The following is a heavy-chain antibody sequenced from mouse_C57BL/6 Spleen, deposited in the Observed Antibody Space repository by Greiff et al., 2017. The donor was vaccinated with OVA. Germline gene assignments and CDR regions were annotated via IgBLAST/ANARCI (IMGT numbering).Heavy chain of an antibody. Sequence: QVQLQQPGAELVKPGASVKLSCKASGYTFTSYWMQWVKQRPGQGLEWIGAIDPSDSYTNYNQKFKGKATFTVATSSSTAYMQLSSLTTEDSSVYYCARRYEYQLLDAMDYWGQGTSVTVSS. CDR2: IDPSDSYT. CDR3: ARRYEYQLLDAMDY. CDR1: GYTFTSYW. V-gene: IGHV1-50*01. D-gene: IGHD2-4*01. J-gene: IGHJ4*01.